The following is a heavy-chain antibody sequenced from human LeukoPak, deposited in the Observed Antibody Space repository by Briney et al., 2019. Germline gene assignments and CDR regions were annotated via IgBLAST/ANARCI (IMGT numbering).Heavy chain of an antibody. CDR1: GGSISSSYW. CDR3: AGAYCDGDCYSGRAFDI. J-gene: IGHJ3*02. Sequence: SSETLSLTYAVSGGSISSSYWWSWVRQPPGKGLEWLGEVYHSGSTNYNPSLKSRVTISVDKSKNQFSLKLSSVTAADTAVYYCAGAYCDGDCYSGRAFDIWGQGTMVTVSS. CDR2: VYHSGST. V-gene: IGHV4-4*02. D-gene: IGHD2-21*02.